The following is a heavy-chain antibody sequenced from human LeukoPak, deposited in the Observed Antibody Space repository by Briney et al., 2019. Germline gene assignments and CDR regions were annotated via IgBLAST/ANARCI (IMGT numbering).Heavy chain of an antibody. CDR3: ARLPRSFGGVIVILDY. CDR1: GYTFTSYW. D-gene: IGHD3-16*02. V-gene: IGHV5-51*01. Sequence: GESLRISCKGSGYTFTSYWIGWVRQLPGKGLEWMGFVYPGDSDTRYSPSFRGQVTISADKSISTAYLQWSSLKASDTAIYYCARLPRSFGGVIVILDYWGQGTLVTVSS. J-gene: IGHJ4*02. CDR2: VYPGDSDT.